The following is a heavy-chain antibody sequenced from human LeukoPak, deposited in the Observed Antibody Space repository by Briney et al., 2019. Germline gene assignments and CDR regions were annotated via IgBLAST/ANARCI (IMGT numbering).Heavy chain of an antibody. CDR2: ISGSGGST. Sequence: GGSLRLSCAASGFTFSSYAMSWVRQAPGRGPEWVSAISGSGGSTYYADSVKGRFTISRDNSKNTLYLQMNSLRAEDTAVYYCAKVSPYYDFWRISSDYYYYGMDVWGQGTTVTVSS. CDR1: GFTFSSYA. CDR3: AKVSPYYDFWRISSDYYYYGMDV. V-gene: IGHV3-23*01. J-gene: IGHJ6*02. D-gene: IGHD3-3*01.